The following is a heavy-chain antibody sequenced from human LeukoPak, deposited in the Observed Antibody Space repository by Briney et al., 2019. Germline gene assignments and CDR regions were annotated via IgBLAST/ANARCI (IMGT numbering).Heavy chain of an antibody. D-gene: IGHD3-22*01. V-gene: IGHV3-15*01. CDR2: IKSKTDGGTT. CDR3: TRGYYDSSGYSY. J-gene: IGHJ4*02. CDR1: GFTFSNAW. Sequence: GGSLRLSCAASGFTFSNAWMSWVRQAPGKGLEWVGRIKSKTDGGTTDYAAPVKGRFTISRDDSKNTLYLQMNSLKTEDTAVYYCTRGYYDSSGYSYWGQGTLVTVSS.